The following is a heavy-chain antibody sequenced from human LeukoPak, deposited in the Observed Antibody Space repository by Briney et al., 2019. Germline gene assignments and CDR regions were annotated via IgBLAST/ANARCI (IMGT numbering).Heavy chain of an antibody. Sequence: GGSLRLSCAASGFTVSSNYMSWVRQAPGKGLEWVSVIHSGGSTYYADSVKGRFTISRDNSKNTLYLQMNSLRAEDTAVYYCARDRYYDSSGYDAFDIWGQGTMVTVSS. J-gene: IGHJ3*02. D-gene: IGHD3-22*01. CDR1: GFTVSSNY. V-gene: IGHV3-66*01. CDR3: ARDRYYDSSGYDAFDI. CDR2: IHSGGST.